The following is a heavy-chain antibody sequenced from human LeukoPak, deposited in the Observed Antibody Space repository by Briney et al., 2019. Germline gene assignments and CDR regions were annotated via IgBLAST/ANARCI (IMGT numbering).Heavy chain of an antibody. CDR3: AKSGELPYYYYMDV. CDR2: INPNSGGT. J-gene: IGHJ6*03. Sequence: ASVKVSCKASGYTFTGYYMHWVRQSPGQRLEWMGWINPNSGGTNYAQKFQGRVTMTRDTSISTAYMELSRLRSDDTAVYYCAKSGELPYYYYMDVWGKGTTVTVSS. CDR1: GYTFTGYY. V-gene: IGHV1-2*02. D-gene: IGHD1-26*01.